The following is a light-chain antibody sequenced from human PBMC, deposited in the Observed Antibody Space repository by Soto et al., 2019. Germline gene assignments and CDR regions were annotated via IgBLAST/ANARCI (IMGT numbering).Light chain of an antibody. V-gene: IGKV1-5*01. CDR3: QQYHRSSVT. Sequence: DIQMTQSPSTLSASVGDRVTITCRASQSLNNDLAWYQQKPGKAPNLLIYDASTLERGVPSRFSGTGSGTEITLAISSLQPDDFATYYCQQYHRSSVTFGQGTRLEIK. CDR1: QSLNND. J-gene: IGKJ5*01. CDR2: DAS.